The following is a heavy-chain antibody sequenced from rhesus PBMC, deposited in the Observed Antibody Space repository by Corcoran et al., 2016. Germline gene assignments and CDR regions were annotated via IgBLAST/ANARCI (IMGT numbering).Heavy chain of an antibody. J-gene: IGHJ4*01. CDR3: ARGASLGYFDY. CDR2: IYGGSGST. Sequence: QVQLQESGPGVVKPSETLSLTCAVSGGSISGSYPLSWDRPPPGKGLEWIGYIYGGSGSTSYNPSLKNRVTISKDTSKNQFSLKLSSVTAADTAVYYCARGASLGYFDYWGQGVLVTVSS. V-gene: IGHV4S7*01. D-gene: IGHD3-34*01. CDR1: GGSISGSYP.